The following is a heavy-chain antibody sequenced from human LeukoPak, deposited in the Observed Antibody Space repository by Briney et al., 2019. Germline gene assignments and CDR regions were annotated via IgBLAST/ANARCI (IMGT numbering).Heavy chain of an antibody. CDR1: GYSFTSYW. D-gene: IGHD3-10*01. J-gene: IGHJ6*04. CDR2: IDPSDSYT. CDR3: ARQARFGDTYYYYGMDV. V-gene: IGHV5-10-1*01. Sequence: GESLKISCKGSGYSFTSYWISWVRQMPGKGLEWMGRIDPSDSYTNYSPSFQGHVTISADKSISTAYLQWSSLKASDTAMYYCARQARFGDTYYYYGMDVWGKGTTVTVSS.